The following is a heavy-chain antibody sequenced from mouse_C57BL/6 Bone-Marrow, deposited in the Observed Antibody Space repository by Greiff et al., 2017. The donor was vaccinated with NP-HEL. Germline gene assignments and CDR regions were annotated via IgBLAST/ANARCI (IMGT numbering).Heavy chain of an antibody. D-gene: IGHD3-2*02. CDR2: IFPGSGST. J-gene: IGHJ3*01. V-gene: IGHV1-75*01. Sequence: QVQLKESGPELVKPGASVKISCKASGYTFTDYYINWVKQRPGQGLEWIGWIFPGSGSTYYNEKFKGKATLTVDNSSSTAYLLLLSLTSEDSAVFFCAREGQLRRPAWFAYWGQGTLVTVSA. CDR3: AREGQLRRPAWFAY. CDR1: GYTFTDYY.